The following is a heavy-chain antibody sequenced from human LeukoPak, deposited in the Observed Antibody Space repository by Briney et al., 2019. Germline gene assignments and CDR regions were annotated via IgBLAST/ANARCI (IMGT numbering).Heavy chain of an antibody. J-gene: IGHJ4*02. Sequence: GGSLRLSCAASGFTFSTYTMNWVSQAPGRGLEWVSTISSSSSYIYYGDSVKGRFTISRDNAKNSLYLHMNSLRAEDTAVYYCARGARGYTYGRFDYWGQGTLVTVSS. D-gene: IGHD5-18*01. V-gene: IGHV3-21*01. CDR1: GFTFSTYT. CDR3: ARGARGYTYGRFDY. CDR2: ISSSSSYI.